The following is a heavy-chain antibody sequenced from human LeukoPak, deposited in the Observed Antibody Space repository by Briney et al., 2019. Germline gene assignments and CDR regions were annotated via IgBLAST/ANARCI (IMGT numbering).Heavy chain of an antibody. CDR1: GGFISSSSYY. D-gene: IGHD5-24*01. Sequence: PSETLSLTCTVSGGFISSSSYYWGWIRQPPGQGLEWIGSIYYSGSTYYNPSLKSRVTISVDTSKNQFSLKLSSVTAADTAVYYCARREMAFDYWGQGTLVTVSS. J-gene: IGHJ4*02. CDR3: ARREMAFDY. V-gene: IGHV4-39*01. CDR2: IYYSGST.